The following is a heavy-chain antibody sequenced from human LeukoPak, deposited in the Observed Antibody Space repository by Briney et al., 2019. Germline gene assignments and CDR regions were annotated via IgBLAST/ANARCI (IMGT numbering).Heavy chain of an antibody. D-gene: IGHD1-26*01. CDR2: INHSGSS. CDR3: ARTVGPVDYYMDV. V-gene: IGHV4-34*01. Sequence: SETLSLTCAVYGGSFNNFYWSWIRQSPRQGLEWIGEINHSGSSNFNPSLKSRVTISVDTSNNQFSLTVNSVTAADTGVYYCARTVGPVDYYMDVWGKGTTVTISS. J-gene: IGHJ6*03. CDR1: GGSFNNFY.